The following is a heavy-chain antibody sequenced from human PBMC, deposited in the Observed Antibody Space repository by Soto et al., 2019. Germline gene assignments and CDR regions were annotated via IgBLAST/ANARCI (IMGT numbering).Heavy chain of an antibody. CDR3: ARAELQLDRRAPWGVFDM. CDR2: IYYTGST. J-gene: IGHJ3*02. Sequence: SETLSLTCSVSGGSVRSDENYWSWIRQSPGKGLEWIGYIYYTGSTTYNPSLKSRVTISADTSKNQFSLQLSSVTAADTAVYYCARAELQLDRRAPWGVFDMWGHGTPVTVS. V-gene: IGHV4-61*08. CDR1: GGSVRSDENY. D-gene: IGHD1-1*01.